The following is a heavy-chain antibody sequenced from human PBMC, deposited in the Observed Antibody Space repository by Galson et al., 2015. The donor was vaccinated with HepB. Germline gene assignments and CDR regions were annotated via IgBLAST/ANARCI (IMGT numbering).Heavy chain of an antibody. V-gene: IGHV3-23*01. CDR2: ISGSGGRT. CDR3: ARESGGQQLVTNAFDI. D-gene: IGHD6-13*01. CDR1: GFTFSSYA. J-gene: IGHJ3*02. Sequence: SLRLSCAASGFTFSSYAMSWVRQAPGKGLEWVSAISGSGGRTYYADSVKGRFTISRDNSKNTLYLQMNSLRAEDTAVYYCARESGGQQLVTNAFDIWGQGTMVTVSS.